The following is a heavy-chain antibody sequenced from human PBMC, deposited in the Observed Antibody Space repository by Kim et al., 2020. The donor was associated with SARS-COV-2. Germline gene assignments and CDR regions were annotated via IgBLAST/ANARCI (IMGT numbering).Heavy chain of an antibody. CDR2: ISWNSGII. V-gene: IGHV3-9*01. D-gene: IGHD6-19*01. Sequence: GGSLRLSCAASGFIFADYAMFWVRQPPGKGLEWVSGISWNSGIIGYADSVKGRFTISRDNVKNSLYLQMNSLRAEDTARYYCAKLPQNSEQWLKNYGMDVWGQGTTVTVS. CDR1: GFIFADYA. J-gene: IGHJ6*02. CDR3: AKLPQNSEQWLKNYGMDV.